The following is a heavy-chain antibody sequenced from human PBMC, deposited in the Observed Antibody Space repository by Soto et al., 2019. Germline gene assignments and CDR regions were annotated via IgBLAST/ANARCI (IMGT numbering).Heavy chain of an antibody. Sequence: ASVKVSCKASGYTFTRSGISWVRQAPGQGLEWMGWISTYNGDTNYAQTFQGRVTMTTDTSTSTVYMELRSLRSDDTAVYYCARPTRYYYDSSGQSAWFDPWGQGTLVTVSS. D-gene: IGHD3-22*01. CDR1: GYTFTRSG. CDR2: ISTYNGDT. V-gene: IGHV1-18*01. CDR3: ARPTRYYYDSSGQSAWFDP. J-gene: IGHJ5*02.